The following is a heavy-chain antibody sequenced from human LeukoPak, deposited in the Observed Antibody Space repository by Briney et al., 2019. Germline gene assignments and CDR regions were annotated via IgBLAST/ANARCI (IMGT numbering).Heavy chain of an antibody. V-gene: IGHV4-39*07. J-gene: IGHJ6*03. CDR2: IYYSGST. CDR1: GGSISSSSYY. Sequence: PSETLSLTCTVSGGSISSSSYYWGWIRQPPGKGLEWIGSIYYSGSTNCNPSLKSRVTISVDTSKNQFSLKLSSVTAADTAVYYCARISPSYYYYYMDVWGKGTTVTVSS. CDR3: ARISPSYYYYYMDV.